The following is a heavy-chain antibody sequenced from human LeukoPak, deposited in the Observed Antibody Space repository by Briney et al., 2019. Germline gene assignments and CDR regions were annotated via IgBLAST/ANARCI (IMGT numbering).Heavy chain of an antibody. CDR3: ARGYSSGRDYCFDY. CDR1: GYTFTTYS. J-gene: IGHJ4*02. V-gene: IGHV1-18*01. Sequence: GASVKVSCKASGYTFTTYSVNWVRQAPGQGLEWMGWISGYSGNTNYAQKLQGRVTMTTDTSTSTAYMELRSLRSDDTAIYYCARGYSSGRDYCFDYWGQGTLVTVSS. CDR2: ISGYSGNT. D-gene: IGHD6-19*01.